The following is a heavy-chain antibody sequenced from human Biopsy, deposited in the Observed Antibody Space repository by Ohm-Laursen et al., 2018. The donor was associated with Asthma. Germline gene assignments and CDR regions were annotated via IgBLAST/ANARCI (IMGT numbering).Heavy chain of an antibody. CDR3: ARCQVGYSSGWSLLLKKIYYSGMDV. V-gene: IGHV1-69*01. CDR2: ILTVFRTT. Sequence: SSVKVSCKAPGGTFSNFAISWVRQAPGQGLEWLGGILTVFRTTNYAQKFQGRVTITADESTSTAYMEVTSLRSEDTAIYYCARCQVGYSSGWSLLLKKIYYSGMDVWGQGTAVTVSS. D-gene: IGHD6-19*01. J-gene: IGHJ6*02. CDR1: GGTFSNFA.